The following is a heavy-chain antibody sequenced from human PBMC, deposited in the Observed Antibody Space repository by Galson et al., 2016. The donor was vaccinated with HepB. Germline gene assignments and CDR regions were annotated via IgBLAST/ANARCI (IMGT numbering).Heavy chain of an antibody. CDR1: GFTFSSYW. D-gene: IGHD3-3*01. J-gene: IGHJ6*02. CDR2: TNQDGSEK. CDR3: ARGRKYYDLWSGYYLNYYGLDI. Sequence: SLRLSCAASGFTFSSYWMNWVRQAPGKGLEWVANTNQDGSEKYYVDSVKGRFIISRDNAKNSLYLQMNSLRTEDTAVYYCARGRKYYDLWSGYYLNYYGLDIWGQGTAVTVSS. V-gene: IGHV3-7*04.